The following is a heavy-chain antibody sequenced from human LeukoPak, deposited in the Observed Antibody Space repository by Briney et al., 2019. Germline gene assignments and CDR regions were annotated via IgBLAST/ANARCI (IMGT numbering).Heavy chain of an antibody. CDR2: INPSGGST. CDR1: GYTFTSYY. D-gene: IGHD3-9*01. V-gene: IGHV1-46*01. Sequence: ASVKVSCKASGYTFTSYYMHWVRQAPGQGLEWMGIINPSGGSTSYAQKFQSRVTMTRDTSTSTVYMELSSLRSEDTAVYYCARDDGSVYDILTGYHYGSSHLDYWGQGTLVTVSS. J-gene: IGHJ4*02. CDR3: ARDDGSVYDILTGYHYGSSHLDY.